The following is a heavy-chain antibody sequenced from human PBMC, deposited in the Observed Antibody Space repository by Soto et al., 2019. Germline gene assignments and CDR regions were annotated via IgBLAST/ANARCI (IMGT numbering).Heavy chain of an antibody. Sequence: EVQLLESGGGLVQPGGSLRLSCAASGFTFSSYAMSWVRQAPGKGLEWVSAISGSGGSTYYADSVKGRFTISRDNSKSTLYLQMNSLRAEDTAVYYCAKDPPSTYCYGSGSPDYWGQGTLVTVSS. CDR2: ISGSGGST. CDR1: GFTFSSYA. J-gene: IGHJ4*02. CDR3: AKDPPSTYCYGSGSPDY. D-gene: IGHD3-10*01. V-gene: IGHV3-23*01.